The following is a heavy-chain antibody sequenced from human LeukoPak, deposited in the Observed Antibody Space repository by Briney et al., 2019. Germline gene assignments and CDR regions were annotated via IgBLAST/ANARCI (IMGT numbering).Heavy chain of an antibody. CDR2: ISSSSSYI. Sequence: GGSLRLSCAASGFTFSSYSMNWVRQAPGKGLEWVSSISSSSSYIYYADSVKGRFTISRDNAKNSLYLQMNSLRAEGTAVYYCARAKDTAMVDYWGQGTLVTVSS. CDR1: GFTFSSYS. V-gene: IGHV3-21*01. D-gene: IGHD5-18*01. CDR3: ARAKDTAMVDY. J-gene: IGHJ4*02.